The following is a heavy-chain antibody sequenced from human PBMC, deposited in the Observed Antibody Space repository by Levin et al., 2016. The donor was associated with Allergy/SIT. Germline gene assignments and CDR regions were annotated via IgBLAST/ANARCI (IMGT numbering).Heavy chain of an antibody. V-gene: IGHV3-20*03. CDR3: ASIGDYGSGSYYPRDY. Sequence: VRQAPGKGLEWVSGINWNGGSTGYADSVKGRFTISRDNAKNSLYLQMNSLRAEDTALYYCASIGDYGSGSYYPRDYWGQGTLVTVSS. D-gene: IGHD3-10*01. J-gene: IGHJ4*02. CDR2: INWNGGST.